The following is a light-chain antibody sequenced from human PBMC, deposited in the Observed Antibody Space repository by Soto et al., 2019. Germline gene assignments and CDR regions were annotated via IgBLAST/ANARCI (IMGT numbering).Light chain of an antibody. CDR2: HAS. CDR1: QSVDNSY. CDR3: QQYNNWPPWT. Sequence: EIVLTQSPGTLSLSPGERATLSCRASQSVDNSYLAWFQQKPGQAPRLLIYHASARATGIPARFSGSGSGTEFTLTISGLQSEDFAVYYCQQYNNWPPWTFGQGTKVDIK. V-gene: IGKV3-15*01. J-gene: IGKJ1*01.